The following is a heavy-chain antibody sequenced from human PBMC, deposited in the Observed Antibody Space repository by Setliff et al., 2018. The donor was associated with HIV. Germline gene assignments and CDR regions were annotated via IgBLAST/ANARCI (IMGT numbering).Heavy chain of an antibody. J-gene: IGHJ4*03. Sequence: PGGSLRLSCAASGFIFSSYGMHWVRQAPGKGLEWVAFIRYDGSNKYYADSVKGRFTISRDNSKNALYLQMNSLRAEDTAVYYCARRYYYDSSGYYQFDYWGQGTTVTVSS. V-gene: IGHV3-30*02. CDR1: GFIFSSYG. D-gene: IGHD3-22*01. CDR2: IRYDGSNK. CDR3: ARRYYYDSSGYYQFDY.